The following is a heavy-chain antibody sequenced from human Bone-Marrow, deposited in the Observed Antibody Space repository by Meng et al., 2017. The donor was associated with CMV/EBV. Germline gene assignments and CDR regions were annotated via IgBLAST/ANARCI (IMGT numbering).Heavy chain of an antibody. J-gene: IGHJ4*02. V-gene: IGHV3-21*01. CDR2: ISSSSSYI. CDR1: GFTFSSYS. Sequence: GGSLRLSCAASGFTFSSYSMNWVRQAPGKGLEWVSSISSSSSYIYYADSVKGRFTISRDNAKNSLYLQMNSLRAEDTAVYYCAKDEGVGSSFWFDNWGQGTLVTVSS. CDR3: AKDEGVGSSFWFDN. D-gene: IGHD6-13*01.